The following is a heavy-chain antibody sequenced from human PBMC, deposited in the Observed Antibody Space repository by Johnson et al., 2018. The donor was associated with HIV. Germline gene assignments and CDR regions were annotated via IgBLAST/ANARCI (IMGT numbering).Heavy chain of an antibody. V-gene: IGHV3-53*01. J-gene: IGHJ3*02. D-gene: IGHD2-2*01. CDR2: IYSDGST. CDR3: ARETGDPVVPAARDAFDI. CDR1: GFTVSSNY. Sequence: EVQLVESGGGLIQPGGSLRLSCADSGFTVSSNYMSWVRQAPGKGLEWVSIIYSDGSTYFADSVKGRFPISRDNSKNTLFLQMNNLRAEDTAVYYCARETGDPVVPAARDAFDIWGQGTMVTVSS.